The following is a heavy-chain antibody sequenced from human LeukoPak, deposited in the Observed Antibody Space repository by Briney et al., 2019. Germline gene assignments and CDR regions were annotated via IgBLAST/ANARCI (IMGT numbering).Heavy chain of an antibody. CDR1: GFIFSGAW. J-gene: IGHJ4*02. CDR3: ARIMNSSPDY. D-gene: IGHD6-13*01. Sequence: GGSLRLSCAASGFIFSGAWMSWVRQAPGKGLEWVANIKEDGSEKHYVDSVNGRFTISRDNVKNSVYLQMNSLRAEDTAVYYCARIMNSSPDYWGQGTLVTVSS. V-gene: IGHV3-7*01. CDR2: IKEDGSEK.